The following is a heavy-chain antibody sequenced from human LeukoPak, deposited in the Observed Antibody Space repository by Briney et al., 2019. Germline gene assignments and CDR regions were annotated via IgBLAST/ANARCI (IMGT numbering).Heavy chain of an antibody. CDR3: ASADLVEEGSWAFDY. CDR1: GGSISSGGYY. CDR2: IYYSGST. Sequence: TLSLTCTVSGGSISSGGYYWSWIRQHPGKGLEWIGYIYYSGSTYYNPSLKSRVTISVDTSKNQFSLKLSSVTATDTAVYYCASADLVEEGSWAFDYWGQGTLVTVSS. V-gene: IGHV4-31*03. J-gene: IGHJ4*02. D-gene: IGHD2-15*01.